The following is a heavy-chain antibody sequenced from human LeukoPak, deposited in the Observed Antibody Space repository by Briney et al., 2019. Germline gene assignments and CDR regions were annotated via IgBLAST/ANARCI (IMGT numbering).Heavy chain of an antibody. CDR1: GGSISGYY. CDR2: IYSSGST. V-gene: IGHV4-4*09. J-gene: IGHJ5*02. D-gene: IGHD3-10*01. CDR3: ARSMVRGINWFDP. Sequence: SETLSLTCTVSGGSISGYYWSWIRQSPGRGLEWIGYIYSSGSTNYNPSLKSRVTISVDTSKNQFSLKLSSVTAADTAVYYCARSMVRGINWFDPWGQGTLVTVSS.